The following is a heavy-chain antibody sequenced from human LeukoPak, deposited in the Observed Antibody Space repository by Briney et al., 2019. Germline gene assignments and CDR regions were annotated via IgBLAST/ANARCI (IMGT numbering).Heavy chain of an antibody. CDR3: AKDLSDSRPKGAFDI. CDR1: GFTFSSYA. D-gene: IGHD3-22*01. Sequence: RPGGSLRLSCAASGFTFSSYAMSWARQAPGKGLEWVSAISGSGGSTYYADSVKGRFTISRDNSKNTLYLQMNSLRAEDTTVYYCAKDLSDSRPKGAFDIWGQGTMVTVSS. J-gene: IGHJ3*02. V-gene: IGHV3-23*01. CDR2: ISGSGGST.